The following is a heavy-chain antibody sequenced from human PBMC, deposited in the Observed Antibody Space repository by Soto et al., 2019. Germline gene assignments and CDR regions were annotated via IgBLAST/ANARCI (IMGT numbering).Heavy chain of an antibody. CDR2: IIPIFGTA. Sequence: SVKVSCKASGGTFSSYAISWVRQAPGQGLEWMGGIIPIFGTANYAQKFQGRVTITADESTSPAYMELSSLRSEDTAVYYCATQVRGVIIRTPDAFDIWGQGTMVTVSS. D-gene: IGHD3-10*01. CDR1: GGTFSSYA. J-gene: IGHJ3*02. CDR3: ATQVRGVIIRTPDAFDI. V-gene: IGHV1-69*13.